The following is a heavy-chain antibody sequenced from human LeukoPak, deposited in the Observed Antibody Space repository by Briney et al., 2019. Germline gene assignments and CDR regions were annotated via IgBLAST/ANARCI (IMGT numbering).Heavy chain of an antibody. CDR1: GGSISSYY. V-gene: IGHV4-4*07. CDR2: IYPSGST. CDR3: AREGGSYNCFDP. Sequence: PSETLSLTCTVSGGSISSYYWSWLRQPAGKGLEWIGRIYPSGSTDYNPSLKSRVTMSVDTSKNQFSLKLSSVTAADTAVYYCAREGGSYNCFDPWGQGTLVTVSS. D-gene: IGHD1-26*01. J-gene: IGHJ5*02.